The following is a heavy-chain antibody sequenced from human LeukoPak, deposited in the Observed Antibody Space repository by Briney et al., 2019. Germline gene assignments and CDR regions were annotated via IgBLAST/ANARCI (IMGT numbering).Heavy chain of an antibody. Sequence: GGSLRLSCAASGFTFSNALMTWVREAPGKGLEWLGHIKSKSDGGTTDYAAPFKGRFTISRDDSRNTPYLQMNSLKTEATAVYYCTTWDGVDWGQGTMVTVSS. D-gene: IGHD1-26*01. J-gene: IGHJ3*01. CDR3: TTWDGVD. CDR2: IKSKSDGGTT. V-gene: IGHV3-15*01. CDR1: GFTFSNAL.